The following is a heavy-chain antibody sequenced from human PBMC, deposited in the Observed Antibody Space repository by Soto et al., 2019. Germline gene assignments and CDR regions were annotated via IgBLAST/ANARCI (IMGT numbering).Heavy chain of an antibody. CDR1: GGSISSSSYY. J-gene: IGHJ4*02. V-gene: IGHV4-39*01. D-gene: IGHD6-13*01. CDR3: ASRSSSWYGGGYSFDY. Sequence: QLQLQESGPGLVKPSETLSLTCTVSGGSISSSSYYWGWIRQPPGKGLEWIGSIYYSGSTYYNPSLNGRVPISVETSKNQFSLRPSSVTAADTAVYYCASRSSSWYGGGYSFDYWGQGTLVTVSS. CDR2: IYYSGST.